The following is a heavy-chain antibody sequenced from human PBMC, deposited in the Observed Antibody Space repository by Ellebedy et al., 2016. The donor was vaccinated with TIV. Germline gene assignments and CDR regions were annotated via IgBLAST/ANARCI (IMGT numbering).Heavy chain of an antibody. Sequence: ASVKVSCKASGGTFSSYAISWVRQAPGQGLEWMGGIIPIFGTANYAQKFQGRVTITADESTSTAYMELSSLRSEDTAVYYCARGAQDPMVRGGGAAFDIWGQGTMVTVSS. CDR1: GGTFSSYA. CDR3: ARGAQDPMVRGGGAAFDI. V-gene: IGHV1-69*13. J-gene: IGHJ3*02. CDR2: IIPIFGTA. D-gene: IGHD3-10*01.